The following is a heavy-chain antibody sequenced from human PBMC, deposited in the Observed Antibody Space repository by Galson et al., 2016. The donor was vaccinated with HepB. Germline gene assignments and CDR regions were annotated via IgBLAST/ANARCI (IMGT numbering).Heavy chain of an antibody. V-gene: IGHV3-7*03. Sequence: SLRLSCAASGFTFSRYWMSWVRQAPGKGLEWVANIKQDGSEKYYVDSVKGRFIISRDNAKNSLYLQMNSLTPEDTALYYCAKDMGFCSGDSCYEPYFDYWGQGTLVTVSS. D-gene: IGHD2-15*01. CDR1: GFTFSRYW. J-gene: IGHJ4*02. CDR3: AKDMGFCSGDSCYEPYFDY. CDR2: IKQDGSEK.